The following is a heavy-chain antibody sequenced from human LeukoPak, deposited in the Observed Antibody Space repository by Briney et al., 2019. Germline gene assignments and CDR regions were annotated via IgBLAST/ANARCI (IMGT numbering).Heavy chain of an antibody. V-gene: IGHV4-61*02. CDR1: GGSISSGGYY. J-gene: IGHJ4*02. CDR3: ARDQQLAYCGGDCYPAN. Sequence: SETLSLTCTVSGGSISSGGYYWSWIRQPAGKGRGWIGSIYNSGSTDYNPSLKSRVTISLETSKNQFSLKLSSVTAADTAVYFCARDQQLAYCGGDCYPANWGQGTLVTVSS. CDR2: IYNSGST. D-gene: IGHD2-21*02.